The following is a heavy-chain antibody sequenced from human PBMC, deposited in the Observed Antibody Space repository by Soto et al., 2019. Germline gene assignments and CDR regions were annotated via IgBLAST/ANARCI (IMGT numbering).Heavy chain of an antibody. Sequence: QVQLVESGGGVVQPGRSLRLSCAASGFTFSSYGVHWVRQAPGKGLEWVTLISDDGRNKYYADSVKGRFTISRDNSKNTLYLQMYSLRAEDTAVYYCAWPTVTTYYYYGMDVWGQGTTVTVSS. V-gene: IGHV3-30*03. CDR3: AWPTVTTYYYYGMDV. CDR1: GFTFSSYG. CDR2: ISDDGRNK. D-gene: IGHD4-17*01. J-gene: IGHJ6*02.